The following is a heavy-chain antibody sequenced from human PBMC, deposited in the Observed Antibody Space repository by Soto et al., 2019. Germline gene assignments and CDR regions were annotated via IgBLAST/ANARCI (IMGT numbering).Heavy chain of an antibody. D-gene: IGHD1-7*01. V-gene: IGHV4-59*08. Sequence: SETLSLTCTVSGGSISSYYWSWIRQPPGKGLEWIGYIYYSGSTNYNPSLKSRVTISVDTSKNQFSLKLSSVTAADTAVYYCARHPTGITGTNWFDPWGQGTLVTVSS. CDR2: IYYSGST. J-gene: IGHJ5*02. CDR1: GGSISSYY. CDR3: ARHPTGITGTNWFDP.